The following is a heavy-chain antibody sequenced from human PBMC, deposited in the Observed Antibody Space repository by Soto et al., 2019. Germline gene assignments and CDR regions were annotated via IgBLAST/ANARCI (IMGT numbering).Heavy chain of an antibody. D-gene: IGHD6-13*01. V-gene: IGHV3-13*01. Sequence: SLRLSCAASGFPFSSYDMHWVRQATGKGLEWVSAIGTAGDTYYPGSVKGRFTISRENAKNSLYLQMNSLRAGDTAVYYCARGSAAGTGNWFDPWGQGTLVTVSS. CDR1: GFPFSSYD. CDR3: ARGSAAGTGNWFDP. CDR2: IGTAGDT. J-gene: IGHJ5*02.